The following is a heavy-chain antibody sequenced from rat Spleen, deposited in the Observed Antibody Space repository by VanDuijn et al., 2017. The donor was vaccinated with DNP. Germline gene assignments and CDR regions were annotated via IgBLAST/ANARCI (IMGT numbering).Heavy chain of an antibody. CDR2: ITTSGGST. J-gene: IGHJ2*01. D-gene: IGHD4-3*01. Sequence: EVQLVESGGGLVQPGRSLKLSCAASGFTFSDYNMAWVRQAPKKGLEWVATITTSGGSTYYRDSVKGRFTISRDNTKNTLYLQMNSLRSEDMATYYCARWNNLGYYFDYWGQGVMVTVSS. CDR1: GFTFSDYN. V-gene: IGHV5S23*01. CDR3: ARWNNLGYYFDY.